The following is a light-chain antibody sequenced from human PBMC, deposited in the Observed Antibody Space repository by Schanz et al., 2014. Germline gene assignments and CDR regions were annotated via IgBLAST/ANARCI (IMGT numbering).Light chain of an antibody. CDR3: QQYGRSQYT. V-gene: IGKV3-11*01. CDR1: ENVDGY. CDR2: DAS. Sequence: EIVLTQSPATLSLSPGERATLTCRASENVDGYLAWYQQKPGQAPRLLIHDASNRAPGIPARFSGSGAGTDFTLTISRLEPEDFAVYYCQQYGRSQYTFGQGTKLEIK. J-gene: IGKJ2*01.